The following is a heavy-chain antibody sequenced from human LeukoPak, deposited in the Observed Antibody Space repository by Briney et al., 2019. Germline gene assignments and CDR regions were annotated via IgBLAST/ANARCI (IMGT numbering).Heavy chain of an antibody. CDR1: GYIFSSYG. CDR3: ARLSGYDEYPDY. D-gene: IGHD2-2*01. V-gene: IGHV1-18*01. Sequence: ASVKVSCKASGYIFSSYGISWVRQAPGQGLEWMGLISVYNGNTNYAQKLQGRVTMTTDTSTSTAYMELRSLRSDDTAVYYCARLSGYDEYPDYWGQGTLVTVSS. CDR2: ISVYNGNT. J-gene: IGHJ4*02.